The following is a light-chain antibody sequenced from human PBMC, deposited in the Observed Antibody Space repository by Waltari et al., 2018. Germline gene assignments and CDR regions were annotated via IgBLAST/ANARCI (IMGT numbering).Light chain of an antibody. V-gene: IGLV2-14*01. CDR1: SSDIGYYNY. Sequence: QSALTQPASVSGSPGQSITISCTGTSSDIGYYNYVSWYQQPPGKAPKLIISEFTNRPSGVSNRFSGSKSGNTASLTISGLQAEDECDYYCSSFTRSSTWVFGGGTKLTVL. CDR2: EFT. CDR3: SSFTRSSTWV. J-gene: IGLJ3*02.